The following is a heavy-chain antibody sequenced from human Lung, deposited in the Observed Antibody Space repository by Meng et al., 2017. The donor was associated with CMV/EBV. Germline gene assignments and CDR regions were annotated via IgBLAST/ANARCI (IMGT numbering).Heavy chain of an antibody. Sequence: ASXXVSXKASGYTFTGYYMHWVRQAPGQGLEWMGWINPNSGGTNYAQKFQGRVTMTRDTSISTAYMELSRLRSDDTAVYYCARDGGGLYYVDYWGQGTLVTVSS. CDR2: INPNSGGT. V-gene: IGHV1-2*02. CDR1: GYTFTGYY. D-gene: IGHD2-15*01. J-gene: IGHJ4*02. CDR3: ARDGGGLYYVDY.